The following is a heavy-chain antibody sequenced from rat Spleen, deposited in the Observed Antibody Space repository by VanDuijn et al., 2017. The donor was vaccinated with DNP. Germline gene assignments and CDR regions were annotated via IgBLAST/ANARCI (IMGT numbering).Heavy chain of an antibody. CDR3: ATLGGASDFDY. V-gene: IGHV5S13*01. CDR1: GFTFSDYD. J-gene: IGHJ2*01. D-gene: IGHD4-1*01. Sequence: EVQLVESGGGLVQPGRSLKLSCAASGFTFSDYDMAWVRQAPTQGLEWVAAISSTGVVTYYRDSVKGRFTVSRDNRKNILYLQMDSLRSEDTATYYCATLGGASDFDYWGQGVMVTVSS. CDR2: ISSTGVVT.